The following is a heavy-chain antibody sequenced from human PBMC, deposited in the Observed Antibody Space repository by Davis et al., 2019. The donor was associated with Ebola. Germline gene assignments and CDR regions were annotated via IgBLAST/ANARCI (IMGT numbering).Heavy chain of an antibody. CDR1: GNSFTSHW. CDR2: IYTGDSAT. V-gene: IGHV5-51*01. Sequence: GESLKISCKDSGNSFTSHWIGWVRQMPGKGLEWMGIIYTGDSATRYSPSFRGQVTISADKSIKTAFLQWSSLKASDTAMYYCASLRRTITGMDDGFDIWGQGTMVTVSS. D-gene: IGHD2-8*02. CDR3: ASLRRTITGMDDGFDI. J-gene: IGHJ3*02.